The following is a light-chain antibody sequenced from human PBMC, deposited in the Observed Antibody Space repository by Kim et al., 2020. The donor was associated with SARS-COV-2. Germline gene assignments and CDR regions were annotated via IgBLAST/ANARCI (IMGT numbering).Light chain of an antibody. J-gene: IGLJ3*02. V-gene: IGLV3-19*01. Sequence: ALGQTVRITRQGESIRSYDASWYQQKPGKAPILVIYGKNNRPSGTPDRFSGSRTGKTAAWTSTGAKAEDEADDYCNSRDSSGDHWLFGGGTQLTVL. CDR3: NSRDSSGDHWL. CDR2: GKN. CDR1: SIRSYD.